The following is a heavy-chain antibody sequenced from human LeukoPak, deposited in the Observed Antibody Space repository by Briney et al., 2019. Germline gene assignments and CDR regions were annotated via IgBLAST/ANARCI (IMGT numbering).Heavy chain of an antibody. CDR3: AREIGSTVTTAY. J-gene: IGHJ4*02. Sequence: SETLSLTCTVSGGSISSYYWSWIRQPAGTALEWIGRIYTSGTITYNPSLKSRVTMSVDTSKNQFSLKLSSVTAADTAVYYCAREIGSTVTTAYWGQGTLVTVSS. CDR2: IYTSGTI. V-gene: IGHV4-4*07. D-gene: IGHD4-17*01. CDR1: GGSISSYY.